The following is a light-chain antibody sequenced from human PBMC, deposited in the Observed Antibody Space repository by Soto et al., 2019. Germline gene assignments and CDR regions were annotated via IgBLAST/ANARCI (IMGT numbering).Light chain of an antibody. Sequence: DIVMTQSPDSLAVSLGERATINCKSSQSVLYSSNNKNYLAWYQKKAGQPPKLLIYWASTRESGVPDRFSGSGSGTYLTLTISSLQAEDVAVYYCQQYYSTPPYTFGQGTKLEIK. CDR3: QQYYSTPPYT. V-gene: IGKV4-1*01. CDR1: QSVLYSSNNKNY. CDR2: WAS. J-gene: IGKJ2*01.